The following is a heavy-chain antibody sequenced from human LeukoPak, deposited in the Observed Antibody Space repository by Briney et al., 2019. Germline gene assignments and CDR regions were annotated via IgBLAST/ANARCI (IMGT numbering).Heavy chain of an antibody. CDR1: GYTFTSYG. CDR2: ISAYNGNT. Sequence: ASVKVSCKASGYTFTSYGISWVRQAPGQGLEWMGWISAYNGNTNYAQKLQGRVTMTTDTSTSTAYMELRSLRSDDTAVYYCARVEDPGGYSHLDDYWGQGTLVTVFS. D-gene: IGHD3-22*01. V-gene: IGHV1-18*01. J-gene: IGHJ4*02. CDR3: ARVEDPGGYSHLDDY.